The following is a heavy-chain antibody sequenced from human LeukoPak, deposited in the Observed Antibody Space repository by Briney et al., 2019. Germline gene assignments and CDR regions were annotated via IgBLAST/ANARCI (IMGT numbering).Heavy chain of an antibody. CDR1: GFTFSSYS. J-gene: IGHJ4*02. V-gene: IGHV3-21*01. CDR3: ASFRGSAEFYFDY. D-gene: IGHD1-26*01. Sequence: GGSLRLSCAASGFTFSSYSMNWVRQAPGKGLEWVSSISSSSYIYYAGSVKGRFTISGDNAKNSLYLQMNSLRAEDTAVYYCASFRGSAEFYFDYWGQGTLVTVSS. CDR2: ISSSSYI.